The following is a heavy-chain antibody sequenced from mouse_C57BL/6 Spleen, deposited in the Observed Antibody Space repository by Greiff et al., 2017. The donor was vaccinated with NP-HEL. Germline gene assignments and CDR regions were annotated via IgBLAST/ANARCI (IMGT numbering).Heavy chain of an antibody. Sequence: EVQLVESGPGLVKPSQSLSLTCSVTGYSITSGYYWNWIRQFPGNKLEWMGYISYDGSNNYNPSLKNRISITRDTSKNQFFLKLNSVTTEDTATYYCASYGSDWYFDVWGTGTTVTVSS. J-gene: IGHJ1*03. CDR1: GYSITSGYY. D-gene: IGHD1-1*01. V-gene: IGHV3-6*01. CDR3: ASYGSDWYFDV. CDR2: ISYDGSN.